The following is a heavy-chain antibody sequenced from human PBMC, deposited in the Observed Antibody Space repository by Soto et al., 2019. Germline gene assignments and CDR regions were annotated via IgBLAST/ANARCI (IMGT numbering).Heavy chain of an antibody. Sequence: ASVKVSCKASGYTFTSYDINWVRQATGQGLEWMGWMNPNSGNTGYAQKFQGRVTMTRNTSISTAYMELSSLRSEDTAVYYCASGAEARYYMDVWGKGTTVTVSS. V-gene: IGHV1-8*01. J-gene: IGHJ6*03. D-gene: IGHD6-25*01. CDR3: ASGAEARYYMDV. CDR1: GYTFTSYD. CDR2: MNPNSGNT.